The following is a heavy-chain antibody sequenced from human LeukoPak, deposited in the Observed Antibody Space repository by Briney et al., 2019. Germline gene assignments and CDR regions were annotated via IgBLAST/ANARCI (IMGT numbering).Heavy chain of an antibody. D-gene: IGHD5-18*01. CDR1: GYSFTTYY. J-gene: IGHJ6*02. CDR3: ARPDTLDDYHGMDV. CDR2: IIPILGIA. V-gene: IGHV1-69*02. Sequence: SVKVSCKASGYSFTTYYVHWVRQAPGQGLEWMGRIIPILGIANYAQKFQGRVTIIADKSTSTAYMELSSLTFEDTAVYWCARPDTLDDYHGMDVWGQGTTVTVSS.